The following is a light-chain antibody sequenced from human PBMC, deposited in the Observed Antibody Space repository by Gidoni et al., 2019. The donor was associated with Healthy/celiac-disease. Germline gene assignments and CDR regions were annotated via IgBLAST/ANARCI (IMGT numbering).Light chain of an antibody. J-gene: IGLJ3*02. CDR2: EGS. Sequence: QSALPQPASVSGSPGPSITISCTGTSRDVGSYNLVSWYQQHPGKAPKLMIYEGSKRPSGVSNRFSGSKSGNTASLTISGLQAEDEADYYCCSYAGSSPWVFGGGTKLTVL. CDR1: SRDVGSYNL. V-gene: IGLV2-23*01. CDR3: CSYAGSSPWV.